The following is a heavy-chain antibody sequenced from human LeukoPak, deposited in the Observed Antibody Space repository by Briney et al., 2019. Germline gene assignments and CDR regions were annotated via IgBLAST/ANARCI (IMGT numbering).Heavy chain of an antibody. CDR2: IGNNGGGI. CDR1: GFTFSSYA. J-gene: IGHJ4*02. D-gene: IGHD7-27*01. V-gene: IGHV3-23*01. Sequence: GGSLRLSCAASGFTFSSYAMGWVRHPPGKRLEWVSIIGNNGGGIHYADSVKGRFTISRDNFKNALYLQMNSLRVEDTAVYYCAIDPNWGTHSWGQGVLVTVSS. CDR3: AIDPNWGTHS.